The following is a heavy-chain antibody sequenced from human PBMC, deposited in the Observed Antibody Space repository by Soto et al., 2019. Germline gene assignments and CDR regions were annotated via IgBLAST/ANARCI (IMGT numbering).Heavy chain of an antibody. V-gene: IGHV3-33*01. J-gene: IGHJ4*02. CDR3: ARPYYDSSGYYSYYFDY. CDR2: IWYDGSNE. Sequence: PGGSLRLSCAASGFTFNDYVMYWVRQAPGKGLEWVAFIWYDGSNEYYADAVKGRFTISRDNSENTLYLQMNSLRAEDTAVYYCARPYYDSSGYYSYYFDYWGQGTLVTVSS. CDR1: GFTFNDYV. D-gene: IGHD3-22*01.